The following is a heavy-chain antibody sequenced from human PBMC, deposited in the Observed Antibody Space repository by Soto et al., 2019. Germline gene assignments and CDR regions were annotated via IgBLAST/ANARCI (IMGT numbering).Heavy chain of an antibody. J-gene: IGHJ6*02. D-gene: IGHD1-26*01. V-gene: IGHV2-70*01. CDR2: IDRDDDK. Sequence: SGPTLVNPTQTLTLTCTFSGFSLSTRGMCVNWIRQPPGKALEWLALIDRDDDKYYRTSLKTRLTISKDTSKDQVVLTMTNMDPVDTATYYCARIREMAPPLRSYYYGMDVWGQGTTVTVSS. CDR3: ARIREMAPPLRSYYYGMDV. CDR1: GFSLSTRGMC.